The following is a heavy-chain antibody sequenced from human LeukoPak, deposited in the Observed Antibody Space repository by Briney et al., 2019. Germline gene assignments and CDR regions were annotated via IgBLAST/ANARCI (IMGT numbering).Heavy chain of an antibody. CDR2: IYTSGST. CDR1: GGSISSYY. V-gene: IGHV4-4*07. Sequence: SETLSLTCTVSGGSISSYYWSWIRQPAGKGLEWIGRIYTSGSTNYNPSLKSRVTISVDTSKNQFSLKLSSVTAADTAVYYCARMSNYYDSSGYYVGHDYWGQGTLVTVSS. CDR3: ARMSNYYDSSGYYVGHDY. D-gene: IGHD3-22*01. J-gene: IGHJ4*02.